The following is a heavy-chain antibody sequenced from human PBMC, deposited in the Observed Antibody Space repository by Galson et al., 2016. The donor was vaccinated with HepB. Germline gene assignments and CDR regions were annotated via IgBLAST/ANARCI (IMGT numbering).Heavy chain of an antibody. CDR2: IQYSGNT. J-gene: IGHJ4*02. Sequence: LSLTCTVSGGSVISDNYYWSWIRQPPGKGLEWIGFIQYSGNTNCNPSLRGRVTISIDTSTNQFSLKVNSVTAADTAVYYCARDQNGSYLAYWGLGALVAVSS. CDR3: ARDQNGSYLAY. CDR1: GGSVISDNYY. D-gene: IGHD1-26*01. V-gene: IGHV4-61*01.